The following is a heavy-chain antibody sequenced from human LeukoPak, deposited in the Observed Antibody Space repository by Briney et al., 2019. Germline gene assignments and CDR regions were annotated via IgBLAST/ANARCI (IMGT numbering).Heavy chain of an antibody. V-gene: IGHV6-1*01. CDR2: TYYRYKWYN. CDR1: GDSVSSNSAA. D-gene: IGHD6-13*01. J-gene: IGHJ4*02. Sequence: SQTLSLTCAISGDSVSSNSAAWNWIRQSPSRGLEWLGRTYYRYKWYNDYAVSVESRITINPDTSKKQFSLQLNSVTPEDTAVYYCARDRAESWYGLDYWGQGTLVTVSS. CDR3: ARDRAESWYGLDY.